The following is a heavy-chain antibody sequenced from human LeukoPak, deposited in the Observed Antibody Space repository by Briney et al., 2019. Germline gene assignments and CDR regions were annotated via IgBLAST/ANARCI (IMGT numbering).Heavy chain of an antibody. J-gene: IGHJ3*02. CDR3: AREGTAVADPAFDI. CDR2: INPNSGGT. V-gene: IGHV1-2*06. CDR1: GYTFTGYY. Sequence: ASVKVSCKASGYTFTGYYMHWVRQAPGQGLEWMGRINPNSGGTNYAQKFQGRVTMTRDTSISTAYMELSRLRSDDTAVYYCAREGTAVADPAFDIWGQGTMVTVSS. D-gene: IGHD6-19*01.